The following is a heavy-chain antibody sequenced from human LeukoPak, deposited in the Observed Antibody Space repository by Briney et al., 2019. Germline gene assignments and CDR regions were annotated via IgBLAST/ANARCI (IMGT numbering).Heavy chain of an antibody. Sequence: ASVKVSCKASGYTFTSYGISWVQQAPGQVLEWMGWISAYNGNTNYAQKLQGRVTMTTDTSTSAAYMELRSLRSDDTAVYYCARDKVIATAGTPNCFDPWGQGTLVTVSS. CDR2: ISAYNGNT. CDR3: ARDKVIATAGTPNCFDP. J-gene: IGHJ5*02. CDR1: GYTFTSYG. D-gene: IGHD6-13*01. V-gene: IGHV1-18*01.